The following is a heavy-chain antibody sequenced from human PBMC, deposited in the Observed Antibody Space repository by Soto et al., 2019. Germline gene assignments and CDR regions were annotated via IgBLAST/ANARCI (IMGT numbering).Heavy chain of an antibody. CDR1: GGSFSGYY. Sequence: SETLSLTCAVYGGSFSGYYWSWIRQPPGKGLEWIGEINHSGSTNYNPSLKSRVTISVDTSKNQFSLKLSSVTAADTAVYYCARVGGYCTNGVCYNYFDYWGQGTLVTVSS. V-gene: IGHV4-34*01. CDR3: ARVGGYCTNGVCYNYFDY. CDR2: INHSGST. J-gene: IGHJ4*02. D-gene: IGHD2-8*01.